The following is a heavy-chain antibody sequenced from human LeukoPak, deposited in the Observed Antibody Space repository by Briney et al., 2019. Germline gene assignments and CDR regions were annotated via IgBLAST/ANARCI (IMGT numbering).Heavy chain of an antibody. CDR1: GFTFSSYA. Sequence: GGTLRLSCAASGFTFSSYAMGWVRQAPGKGLEWVSTIGGRGDNIYYADSVKGRFTISRDNSKNTLYLQMNSLRAEDTAVYYCARGGSYLSAFDIWGQGTMVTVSS. CDR2: IGGRGDNI. CDR3: ARGGSYLSAFDI. D-gene: IGHD1-26*01. V-gene: IGHV3-23*01. J-gene: IGHJ3*02.